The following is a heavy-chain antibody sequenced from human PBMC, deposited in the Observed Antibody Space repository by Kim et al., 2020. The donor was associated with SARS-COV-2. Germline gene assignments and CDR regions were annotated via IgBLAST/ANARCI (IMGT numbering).Heavy chain of an antibody. CDR3: ARVLRYFDWLLSGYFDY. V-gene: IGHV4-39*07. D-gene: IGHD3-9*01. Sequence: SETLSLTCTVSGGSISSSSYYWGWIRQPPGKGLEWIGRIYYSGSTYYNPSLKSRVTISVDTSKNQFSLKLSSVTAADTAVYFCARVLRYFDWLLSGYFDYWGQGTLVTVSS. CDR1: GGSISSSSYY. CDR2: IYYSGST. J-gene: IGHJ4*02.